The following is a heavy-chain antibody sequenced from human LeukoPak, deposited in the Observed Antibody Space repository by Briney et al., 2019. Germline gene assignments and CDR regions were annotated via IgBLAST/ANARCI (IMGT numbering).Heavy chain of an antibody. CDR2: ISSSSSYI. J-gene: IGHJ5*02. Sequence: GGSLRLSCAASGFTFSSYSMNWVRQAPGKGLEWVSSISSSSSYIYYADSVKGRFTISRDNSKNTLYLQMNSLRAEDTAVYYCAKDPLGVGATGWFDPWGQGTLVTVSS. CDR3: AKDPLGVGATGWFDP. CDR1: GFTFSSYS. D-gene: IGHD1-26*01. V-gene: IGHV3-21*04.